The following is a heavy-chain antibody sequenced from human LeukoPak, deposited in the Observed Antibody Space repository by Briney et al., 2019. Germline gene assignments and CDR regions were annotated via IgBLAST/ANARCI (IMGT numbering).Heavy chain of an antibody. Sequence: SETLSLTCAVYGGSFSGYYWSWIRQPPGKGLEWIGEINHSGSTNYNPSLKSRVTISVDTSKNQFPLKLSSVTAADTAVYYCARHTVTTYLGIKDYWGQGTLVTVSS. CDR2: INHSGST. CDR1: GGSFSGYY. CDR3: ARHTVTTYLGIKDY. V-gene: IGHV4-34*01. J-gene: IGHJ4*02. D-gene: IGHD4-17*01.